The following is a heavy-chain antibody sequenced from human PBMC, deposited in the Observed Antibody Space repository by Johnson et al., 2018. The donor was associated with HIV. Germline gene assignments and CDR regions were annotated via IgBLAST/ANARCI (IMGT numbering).Heavy chain of an antibody. CDR2: ISWNGDTL. CDR1: GLNFDDYG. Sequence: VQLVESGGGLLQPGRSLRLSCVATGLNFDDYGMHWVRQGPGKGLEWVSGISWNGDTLDYADSVKGRFTISRDNSKNTLYLQMNSLRAEDTAVYYCASSAFDIWGQGTMVTVSS. J-gene: IGHJ3*02. D-gene: IGHD3-10*01. CDR3: ASSAFDI. V-gene: IGHV3-9*01.